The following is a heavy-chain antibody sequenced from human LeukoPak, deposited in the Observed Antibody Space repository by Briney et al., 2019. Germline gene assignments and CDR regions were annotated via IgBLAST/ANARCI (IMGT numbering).Heavy chain of an antibody. Sequence: GGSPRLSCAASGFTFSDYYMSWIRQAPGKGLEWVSYISSSGSTIYYADSVKGRFTISRDNAKNSLYLQMNSLRAEDTAVYYCATEGAVDNILTGYYPYWGQGTLVTVSS. CDR3: ATEGAVDNILTGYYPY. J-gene: IGHJ4*02. D-gene: IGHD3-9*01. CDR1: GFTFSDYY. CDR2: ISSSGSTI. V-gene: IGHV3-11*04.